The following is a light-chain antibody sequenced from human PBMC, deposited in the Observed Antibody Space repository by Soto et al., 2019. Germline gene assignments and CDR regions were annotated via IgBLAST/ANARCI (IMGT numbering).Light chain of an antibody. CDR1: QSISSY. J-gene: IGKJ1*01. Sequence: DIQMTQSPSSLSASVGDRVTITCRASQSISSYLNWYQQKPGKAPKLLIYAASSLQSGVPSRFSGSVSGTDFTLTISSLQPEDFATYYCQQSYSTPRTVGQVTKVDSK. CDR3: QQSYSTPRT. CDR2: AAS. V-gene: IGKV1-39*01.